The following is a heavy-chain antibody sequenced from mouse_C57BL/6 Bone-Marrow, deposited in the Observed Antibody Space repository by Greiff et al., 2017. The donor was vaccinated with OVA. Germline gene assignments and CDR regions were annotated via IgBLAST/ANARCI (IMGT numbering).Heavy chain of an antibody. J-gene: IGHJ1*03. CDR3: ARGSSYVGYFDV. CDR1: GYTFTDYY. Sequence: EVQLQQSGPVLVKPGASVKMSCKASGYTFTDYYMNWVKQSHGKSLEWIGVINPYNGGTSYNQKFKGKATLTVDKSSSTAYMELNSLTYEDAAVYYCARGSSYVGYFDVWGTGTTVTVSS. D-gene: IGHD1-1*01. CDR2: INPYNGGT. V-gene: IGHV1-19*01.